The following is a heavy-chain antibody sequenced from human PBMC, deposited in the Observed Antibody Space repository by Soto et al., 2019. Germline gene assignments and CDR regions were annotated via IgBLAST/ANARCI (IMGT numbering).Heavy chain of an antibody. Sequence: EASVKVSCKASGYTFTSYGISWVRQAPGQGLEWMGWISAYNGNTNYAQKLQGRVTMTTDTSTSTAYMELRSLRSDDTAVYYCARVVGYSGYDSLYYYYYMDVWGKGTTVTVSS. CDR3: ARVVGYSGYDSLYYYYYMDV. CDR2: ISAYNGNT. V-gene: IGHV1-18*01. J-gene: IGHJ6*03. CDR1: GYTFTSYG. D-gene: IGHD5-12*01.